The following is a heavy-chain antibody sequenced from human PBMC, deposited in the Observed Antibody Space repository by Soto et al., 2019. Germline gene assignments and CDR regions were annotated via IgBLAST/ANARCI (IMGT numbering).Heavy chain of an antibody. V-gene: IGHV3-23*03. CDR1: GFIFSSYA. CDR2: IYSGGTT. Sequence: GSLRLSCAASGFIFSSYAMSWVRQAPGKGLEWVSVIYSGGTTYYADSVKGRFIISRDISKNTLYLQMNILRAEDTAVYYCARPTYYYDSSGHQAYWGQGTLVTVSS. D-gene: IGHD3-22*01. J-gene: IGHJ4*02. CDR3: ARPTYYYDSSGHQAY.